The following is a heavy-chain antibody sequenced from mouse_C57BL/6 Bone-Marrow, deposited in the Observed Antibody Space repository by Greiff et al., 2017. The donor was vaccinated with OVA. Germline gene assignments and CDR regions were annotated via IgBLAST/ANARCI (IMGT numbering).Heavy chain of an antibody. CDR3: ARQQLRPSWFAY. J-gene: IGHJ3*01. Sequence: VQLQQPGAELVKPGASVKLSCKASGYTFTSYWMHWVKQRPGQGLEWIGMIHPNSGSTNYNEKFKSKATLTVDKSSSTAYMQLSSLTSEDSAVYYCARQQLRPSWFAYWGQGTLVTVSA. V-gene: IGHV1-64*01. D-gene: IGHD3-2*02. CDR2: IHPNSGST. CDR1: GYTFTSYW.